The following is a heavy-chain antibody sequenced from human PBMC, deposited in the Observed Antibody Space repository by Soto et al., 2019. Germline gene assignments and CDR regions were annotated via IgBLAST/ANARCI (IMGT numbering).Heavy chain of an antibody. CDR1: GFTFSNYP. J-gene: IGHJ4*02. Sequence: EVQVSESGGGLVQHGGSLRLSCATSGFTFSNYPMNWVRQAPGKGLEWVSGISAGGDRTYYADSVKGRFTIFRDNSKNSVSLRMNSLRVEDTAVYYCARRVWGQGTLVTVSS. V-gene: IGHV3-23*01. CDR3: ARRV. CDR2: ISAGGDRT.